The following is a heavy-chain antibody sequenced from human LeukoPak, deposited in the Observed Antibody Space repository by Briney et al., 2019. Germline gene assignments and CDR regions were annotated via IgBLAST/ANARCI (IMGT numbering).Heavy chain of an antibody. CDR2: ISYDGSNK. CDR1: GFTFSSYA. Sequence: GGSLRLSCAASGFTFSSYAIHWVRQAPGKGLEWVAAISYDGSNKYYADSVKGRFTISRDNSINTLYLQMNSLRAGDTAVYFCARQAATLDYWGQGTLVTVSS. J-gene: IGHJ4*02. CDR3: ARQAATLDY. D-gene: IGHD6-25*01. V-gene: IGHV3-30*04.